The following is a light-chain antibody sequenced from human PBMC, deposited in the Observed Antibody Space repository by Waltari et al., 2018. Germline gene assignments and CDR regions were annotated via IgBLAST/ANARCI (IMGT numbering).Light chain of an antibody. J-gene: IGKJ3*01. CDR2: DAS. Sequence: DIQMTQSPSSLSAFVGDRVIMTCQASQDISNYLNWYQQKPGKAPKLLIRDASNLETGVPTRFSGSQSLTDFTLTISSLQPEDVGTYYCQRYDNLPIFAFGPGTKVEIK. CDR1: QDISNY. V-gene: IGKV1-33*01. CDR3: QRYDNLPIFA.